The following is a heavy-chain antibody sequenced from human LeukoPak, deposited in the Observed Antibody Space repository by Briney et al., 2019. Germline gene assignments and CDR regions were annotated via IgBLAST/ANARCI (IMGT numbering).Heavy chain of an antibody. V-gene: IGHV4-31*03. J-gene: IGHJ6*02. CDR3: ARGASFDYGMDV. CDR1: GGSISSGGYY. Sequence: SETLSLTCTVSGGSISSGGYYWSWIRQHPGKGLEWIGYIYYSGSTYYNPSLKSRVTISVDTSKNQFSLKLSSVTAADTAVCYCARGASFDYGMDVWGQGTTVTVSS. CDR2: IYYSGST.